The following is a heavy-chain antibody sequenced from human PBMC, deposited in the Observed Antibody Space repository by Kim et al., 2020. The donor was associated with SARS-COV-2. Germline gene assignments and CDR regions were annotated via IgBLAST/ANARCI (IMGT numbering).Heavy chain of an antibody. D-gene: IGHD3-22*01. CDR3: ARGTGPHYDSSGYYPH. Sequence: SETLSLTCAVYGGSFSGYYWSWIRQPPGKGLEWIGEINHSGSTNYNPSLKSRVTISVDTSKNQFSLKLSSVTAADTAVYYCARGTGPHYDSSGYYPHWGQGTLVTVSS. V-gene: IGHV4-34*01. J-gene: IGHJ4*02. CDR1: GGSFSGYY. CDR2: INHSGST.